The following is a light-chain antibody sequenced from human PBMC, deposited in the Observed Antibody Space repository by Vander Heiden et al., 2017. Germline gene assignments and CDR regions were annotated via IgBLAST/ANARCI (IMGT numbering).Light chain of an antibody. CDR2: AAS. CDR3: QQSYRTPFT. CDR1: QSSSSY. V-gene: IGKV1-39*01. Sequence: DIQMTQSPSSLSASVVDRVTITCRASQSSSSYLNWYQQKPGKAPKLLIYAASSLQSGVPARFSGSGSGTDFTLTISSLKPEDVATYYCQQSYRTPFTFGPGTKVEIK. J-gene: IGKJ4*01.